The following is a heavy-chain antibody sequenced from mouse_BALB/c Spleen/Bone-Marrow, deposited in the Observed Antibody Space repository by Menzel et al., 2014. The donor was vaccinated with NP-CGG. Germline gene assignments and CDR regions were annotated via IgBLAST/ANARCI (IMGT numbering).Heavy chain of an antibody. CDR1: GYSITSGYY. J-gene: IGHJ1*01. V-gene: IGHV3-6*01. Sequence: DVKLQESGPGLVTPSQSLSLTCSVTGYSITSGYYWHWLRQFPGNKLGWVGYISYDGSNNNNPSLKNRITITRDTSKNQFILKLKHVTNEDTDTYDCAKLLYRYFDDWGAGTTVTVSS. CDR3: AKLLYRYFDD. CDR2: ISYDGSN.